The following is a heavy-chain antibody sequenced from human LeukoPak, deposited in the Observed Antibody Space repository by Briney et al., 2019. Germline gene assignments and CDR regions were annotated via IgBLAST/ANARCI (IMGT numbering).Heavy chain of an antibody. CDR3: ATTLYDSAGFYWGLLAS. Sequence: SGGSLRLSCAASGFTFSTYSMNWVRQAPGQGLEWGSSISSTGSDKDYGDSVKGRFTISRDNTKNSGDLQMNSLRAEDTAVYYCATTLYDSAGFYWGLLASWGQGALVTVSS. CDR2: ISSTGSDK. V-gene: IGHV3-21*06. D-gene: IGHD3-22*01. J-gene: IGHJ4*02. CDR1: GFTFSTYS.